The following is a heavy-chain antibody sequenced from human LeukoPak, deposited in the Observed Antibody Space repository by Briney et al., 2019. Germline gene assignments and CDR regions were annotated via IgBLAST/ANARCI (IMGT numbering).Heavy chain of an antibody. CDR1: GYSFTSYW. V-gene: IGHV5-51*01. CDR2: IYPGDSDT. J-gene: IGHJ4*02. Sequence: GESLKISCKGSGYSFTSYWIGWVRQMPGKGLEWMGIIYPGDSDTRYSPSFQGQVTISADKSISTAYLQWSSLKASDTAMYYCARTSITMVRGVSGYFDYWGQGTLVTVSS. D-gene: IGHD3-10*01. CDR3: ARTSITMVRGVSGYFDY.